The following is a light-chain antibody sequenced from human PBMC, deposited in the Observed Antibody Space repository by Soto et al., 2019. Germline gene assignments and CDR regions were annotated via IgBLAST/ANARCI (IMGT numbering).Light chain of an antibody. CDR2: GAS. CDR3: QQNGGSALYT. V-gene: IGKV3-20*01. CDR1: QSVSSSY. Sequence: EIVLTQSPGTMSLSPGERATLSCRASQSVSSSYLAWYQQKPGQAPRLLIYGASSRATGIPDRFSGSGSGTDFTLTISRLEPEDFAVFYCQQNGGSALYTFGQGTKLEIK. J-gene: IGKJ2*01.